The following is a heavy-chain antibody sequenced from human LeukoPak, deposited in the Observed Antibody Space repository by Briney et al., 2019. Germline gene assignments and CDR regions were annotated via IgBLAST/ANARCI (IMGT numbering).Heavy chain of an antibody. D-gene: IGHD3-22*01. V-gene: IGHV5-51*01. J-gene: IGHJ4*02. CDR2: IYPGDSDT. CDR1: GYSFTSYW. Sequence: GESLKISCKGSGYSFTSYWIGWVRQMPGKGLEWMGIIYPGDSDTRYSPSFQGQVTISADKSISTAYLQWSSLKASDTAMYYCAGPYRLSSGYYPPDYWGQGTLVTVSS. CDR3: AGPYRLSSGYYPPDY.